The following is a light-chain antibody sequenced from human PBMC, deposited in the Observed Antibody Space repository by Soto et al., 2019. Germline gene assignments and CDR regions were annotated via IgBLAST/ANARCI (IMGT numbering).Light chain of an antibody. CDR1: QTISSW. V-gene: IGKV1-5*03. J-gene: IGKJ1*01. CDR3: QHYNSYSEA. CDR2: KAS. Sequence: DIQMTQSPSTLSGSVGDRVTITCRASQTISSWLAWYQQKPGKAPKLLIYKASTLKSRVPSRFSGSGSGKEFTLTISSLQPDDFATYYCQHYNSYSEAFGQGTKVELK.